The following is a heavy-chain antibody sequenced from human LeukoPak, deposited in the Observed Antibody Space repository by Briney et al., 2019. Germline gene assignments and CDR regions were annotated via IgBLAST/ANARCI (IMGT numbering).Heavy chain of an antibody. D-gene: IGHD6-13*01. CDR3: ARQRRYSSFDY. J-gene: IGHJ4*02. V-gene: IGHV4-39*01. CDR2: IYYSGST. Sequence: SETLSLTCTVSGGSISSGGYYWSWIRQHPGKGLEWIGYIYYSGSTYYNPSLKSRVTISVDTSKNQFSLKLSSVTAADTAVHYCARQRRYSSFDYWGQGTLVTVSS. CDR1: GGSISSGGYY.